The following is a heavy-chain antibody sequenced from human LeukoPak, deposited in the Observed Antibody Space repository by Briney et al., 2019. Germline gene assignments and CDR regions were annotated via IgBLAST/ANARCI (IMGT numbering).Heavy chain of an antibody. CDR1: GGSISSSTYY. D-gene: IGHD3-16*01. Sequence: SETLSLTCSVSGGSISSSTYYWGWIRQPPGKGLEWLGSIYYSGSTYYNPSLKSRVTISVDTSKNQLSLKLSSVTAADTAVYYRARIRYGSYVYYFDYWGQGTLVTVSS. CDR2: IYYSGST. V-gene: IGHV4-39*01. CDR3: ARIRYGSYVYYFDY. J-gene: IGHJ4*02.